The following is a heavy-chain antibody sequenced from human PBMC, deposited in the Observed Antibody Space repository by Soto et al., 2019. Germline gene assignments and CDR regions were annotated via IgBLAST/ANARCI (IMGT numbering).Heavy chain of an antibody. CDR1: GFTVSSNY. CDR2: IYSGGST. CDR3: ARDSSGPVTTPDSDYYYGMDV. D-gene: IGHD4-17*01. Sequence: GGSLRLSCAASGFTVSSNYMSWVRQAPGKGLEWVSVIYSGGSTYYADSLKGRFTISRHNSKNTLYLQMNSLRAEDTAVYYCARDSSGPVTTPDSDYYYGMDVWGQGTTVTVSS. V-gene: IGHV3-53*04. J-gene: IGHJ6*02.